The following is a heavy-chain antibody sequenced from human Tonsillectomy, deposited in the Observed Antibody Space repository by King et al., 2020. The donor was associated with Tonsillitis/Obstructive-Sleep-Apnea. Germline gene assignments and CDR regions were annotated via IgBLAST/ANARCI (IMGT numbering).Heavy chain of an antibody. CDR2: IYYNGRT. V-gene: IGHV4-39*01. CDR3: ARHAGTPSNYMDV. CDR1: DGSINSTTYY. Sequence: QLQESGPGLVKPSETLSLTCTVSDGSINSTTYYWGWIRQPPGKGLEWIGSIYYNGRTYYNPSLKRRVTKSVDRSKNQFSLNLSSVTAADTAIYYCARHAGTPSNYMDVWGRGTTVTVSS. D-gene: IGHD1-1*01. J-gene: IGHJ6*03.